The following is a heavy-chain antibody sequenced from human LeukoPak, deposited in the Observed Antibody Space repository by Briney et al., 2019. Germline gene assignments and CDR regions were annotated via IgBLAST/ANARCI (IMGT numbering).Heavy chain of an antibody. J-gene: IGHJ4*02. V-gene: IGHV4-61*08. D-gene: IGHD1-26*01. CDR1: GASVGSAGYY. Sequence: SETLSLTCTVSGASVGSAGYYWSWIRQPPGGGLEWIGYIYYISNTNYNPSLKSRVTMSVDPSKNQFSLKLNSVTAADTAVYYCARTQSQSGSYRYYFGYWGQGTLVTVSS. CDR3: ARTQSQSGSYRYYFGY. CDR2: IYYISNT.